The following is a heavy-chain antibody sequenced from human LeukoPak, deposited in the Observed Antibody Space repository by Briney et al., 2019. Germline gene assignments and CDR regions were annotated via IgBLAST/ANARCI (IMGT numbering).Heavy chain of an antibody. J-gene: IGHJ3*02. V-gene: IGHV1-2*02. CDR2: INPNSGGT. Sequence: ASVKVSRKASGYTFTGYYMHWVRQAPGQGLEWMGWINPNSGGTNYAQKFQGRVTMTRDTSISTAYMELSRLRSDDTAVYYCARDQKSSDAFDIWGQGTMVTVSS. CDR3: ARDQKSSDAFDI. CDR1: GYTFTGYY.